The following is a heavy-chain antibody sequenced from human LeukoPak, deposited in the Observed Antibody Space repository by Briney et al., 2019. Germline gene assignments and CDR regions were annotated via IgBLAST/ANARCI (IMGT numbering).Heavy chain of an antibody. CDR3: ARELAGYGDDDYFDY. V-gene: IGHV1-46*01. CDR2: INPSGGST. D-gene: IGHD4-17*01. Sequence: ASVKVSCKASGYTFTSYYMHWVRQAPGQGLEWMGIINPSGGSTSYAQKFQGRVTMTRDTSISTAYMELSRLRSDDTAAYYCARELAGYGDDDYFDYWGQGTLVTVSS. J-gene: IGHJ4*02. CDR1: GYTFTSYY.